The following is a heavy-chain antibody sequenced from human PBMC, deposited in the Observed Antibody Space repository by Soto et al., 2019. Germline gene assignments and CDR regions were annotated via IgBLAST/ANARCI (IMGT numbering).Heavy chain of an antibody. D-gene: IGHD6-6*01. CDR3: ARIQLVYDAFDI. J-gene: IGHJ3*02. V-gene: IGHV3-21*01. CDR2: ISSSSSYI. Sequence: PGGSLRLSCAASGFTFSSYSMNWVRQAPGKGMEWVSSISSSSSYIYYGDSVKGRFTISRDNAKNSLYLQMNSLRAEDTAVYYCARIQLVYDAFDIWGQGTMGTVSS. CDR1: GFTFSSYS.